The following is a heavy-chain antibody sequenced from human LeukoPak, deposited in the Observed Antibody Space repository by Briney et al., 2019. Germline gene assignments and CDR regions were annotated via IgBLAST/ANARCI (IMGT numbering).Heavy chain of an antibody. Sequence: ASVKVSCTASGYTFTGYYMHWVRQAPGQGLEWMGWINPNSGGTNYAQKFRGRVTMTRDTSISTAYMELSRLRSDDTAVYYCARMYYDSSGYYYGYRGQGTLVTVSS. D-gene: IGHD3-22*01. J-gene: IGHJ4*02. CDR1: GYTFTGYY. V-gene: IGHV1-2*02. CDR3: ARMYYDSSGYYYGY. CDR2: INPNSGGT.